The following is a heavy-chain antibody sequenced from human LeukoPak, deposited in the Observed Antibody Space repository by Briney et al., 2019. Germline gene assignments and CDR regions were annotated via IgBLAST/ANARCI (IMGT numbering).Heavy chain of an antibody. D-gene: IGHD1-26*01. CDR2: IYSAGTT. CDR3: ARGAQTAGGTAVGWELLDPYYYYYYMDV. Sequence: GGSLRLSCAASKFTVSSYYMTWVRQAPGKGLEWVSVIYSAGTTYYADSVKGRFTISRDNSKNTVYLQMNSLRAEDTAVYYCARGAQTAGGTAVGWELLDPYYYYYYMDVWGKGTTVTVSS. CDR1: KFTVSSYY. J-gene: IGHJ6*03. V-gene: IGHV3-53*01.